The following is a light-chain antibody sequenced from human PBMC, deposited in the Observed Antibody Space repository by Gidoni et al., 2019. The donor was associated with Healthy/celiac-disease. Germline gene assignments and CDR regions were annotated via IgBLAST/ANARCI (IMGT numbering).Light chain of an antibody. CDR2: VGS. J-gene: IGKJ4*01. CDR3: MQALQTPRLT. V-gene: IGKV2-28*01. Sequence: DFVITQSPLSLPVTPGAPASLSCRSSQSLLHSNGYNYLDWYLQKPGQAPQLLIYVGSTRAAGVPDRFSGSGSGTDFTLKISRVEAEDVGVYYCMQALQTPRLTFGGGTKVEIK. CDR1: QSLLHSNGYNY.